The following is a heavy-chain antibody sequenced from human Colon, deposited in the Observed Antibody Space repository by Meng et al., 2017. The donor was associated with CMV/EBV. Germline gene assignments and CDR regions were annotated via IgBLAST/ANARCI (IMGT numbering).Heavy chain of an antibody. V-gene: IGHV4-38-2*02. CDR1: GFSISNPYY. Sequence: SETLSLTCSVSGFSISNPYYWGWIRQPPGKGLEWIGSVYYGGSSYYNPSLKSRVTMSVDTSQNQFSLRLSSVTAADTAAYYCARGRSEYSSSSFGYWGQGTLVTVSS. CDR2: VYYGGSS. CDR3: ARGRSEYSSSSFGY. D-gene: IGHD6-6*01. J-gene: IGHJ4*02.